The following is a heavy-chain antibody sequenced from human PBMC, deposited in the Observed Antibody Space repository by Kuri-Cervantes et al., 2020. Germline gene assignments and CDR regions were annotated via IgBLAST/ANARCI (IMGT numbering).Heavy chain of an antibody. Sequence: SETLSLTCTVSGGSISSGGYYWSWIRQHPGKGLEWIGYIYYSRSTYDNPSLKSRVTISIDTSKNQFSLKLTPVTAADTAVYYCAGGGDWPNSKIDYWGQGTLVTVSS. V-gene: IGHV4-31*03. J-gene: IGHJ4*02. CDR2: IYYSRST. CDR1: GGSISSGGYY. D-gene: IGHD2-21*02. CDR3: AGGGDWPNSKIDY.